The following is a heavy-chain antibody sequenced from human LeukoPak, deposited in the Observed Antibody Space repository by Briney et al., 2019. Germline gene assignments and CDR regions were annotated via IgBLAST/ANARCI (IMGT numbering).Heavy chain of an antibody. CDR1: GFTFSSYG. Sequence: GGSLRLSCAASGFTFSSYGMHWVRQAPGKGLEWVAFIRYDGSNKYYADSVKGRFTISRDNSKSTLYLQMNSLRAEDTAVYYCAKDLPYCTNGVCYKFLDYWGQGTLVTVSS. J-gene: IGHJ4*02. D-gene: IGHD2-8*01. V-gene: IGHV3-30*02. CDR2: IRYDGSNK. CDR3: AKDLPYCTNGVCYKFLDY.